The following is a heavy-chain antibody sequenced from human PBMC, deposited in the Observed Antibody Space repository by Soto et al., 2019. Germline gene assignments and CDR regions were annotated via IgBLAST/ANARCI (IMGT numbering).Heavy chain of an antibody. CDR3: ARRSEYLCGSGKTSVWAF. V-gene: IGHV5-51*01. D-gene: IGHD3-10*01. J-gene: IGHJ4*03. Sequence: GEALKISCQGSGYTFTHYWVGWGRQMPGKGLEWVGIMYPGDSDTRYSPSFQGQVTISVDKSIATAYLQWSSLKASDTAMYYCARRSEYLCGSGKTSVWAFWGQGP. CDR2: MYPGDSDT. CDR1: GYTFTHYW.